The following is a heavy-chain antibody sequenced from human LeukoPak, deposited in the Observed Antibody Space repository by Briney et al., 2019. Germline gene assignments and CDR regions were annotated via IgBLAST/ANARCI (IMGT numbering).Heavy chain of an antibody. CDR3: TRVAYYYDSSGYYHFDY. V-gene: IGHV3-53*01. Sequence: GGSLRLSCAASGFTVSSHYMSWVRQAPGKGLKWVSVIYSDGSTYYADSVKGRFTISRDSSKNTLYLQMNSLRAEDTVVYYCTRVAYYYDSSGYYHFDYWGQGTLVTVSS. J-gene: IGHJ4*02. CDR2: IYSDGST. D-gene: IGHD3-22*01. CDR1: GFTVSSHY.